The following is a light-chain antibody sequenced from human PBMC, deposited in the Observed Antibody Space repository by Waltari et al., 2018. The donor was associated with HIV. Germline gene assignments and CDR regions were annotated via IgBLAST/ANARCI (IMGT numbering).Light chain of an antibody. CDR3: MQATQFPLT. J-gene: IGKJ4*01. CDR2: KIS. V-gene: IGKV2-24*01. Sequence: DIVMTQTPLSSPVTLGQPASISCRSSQSLVHSDGNTYLSWLQQRPGKPPRLLIYKISIRFSGVPDRFSARGAGTDFTLKISRVEAEYVGVYYCMQATQFPLTFGGGTKVEIK. CDR1: QSLVHSDGNTY.